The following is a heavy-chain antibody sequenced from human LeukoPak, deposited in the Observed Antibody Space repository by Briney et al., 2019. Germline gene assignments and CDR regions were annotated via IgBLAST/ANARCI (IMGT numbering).Heavy chain of an antibody. CDR3: ARAQVTTVTAFDY. V-gene: IGHV3-7*03. CDR1: GFTFSSYW. CDR2: IKQDGSEK. J-gene: IGHJ4*02. Sequence: GGSLRLSCAASGFTFSSYWMSWVRQAPGKGLEWVANIKQDGSEKYYVDSVKGRFTISRDNAKNSLYLQMNSLRAEDTAVYYCARAQVTTVTAFDYWGQGTLVTVSS. D-gene: IGHD4-17*01.